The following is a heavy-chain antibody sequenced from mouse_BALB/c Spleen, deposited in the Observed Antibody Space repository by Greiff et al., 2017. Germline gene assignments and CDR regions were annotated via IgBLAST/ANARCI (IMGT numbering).Heavy chain of an antibody. CDR3: ARSRAYYGSSGGDDYAMDY. V-gene: IGHV14-1*02. D-gene: IGHD1-1*01. CDR1: GFNIKDYY. CDR2: IDPENGNT. J-gene: IGHJ4*01. Sequence: EVKLQQSGAELVRPGALVKLSCKASGFNIKDYYMHWVKQRPEQGLEWIGWIDPENGNTIYDPKFQGKASITADTSSNTAYLQLSSLTSEDTAVYYCARSRAYYGSSGGDDYAMDYWGQGTSVTVSS.